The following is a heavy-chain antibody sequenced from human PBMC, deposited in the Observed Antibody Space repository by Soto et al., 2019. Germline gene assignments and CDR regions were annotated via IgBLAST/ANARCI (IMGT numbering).Heavy chain of an antibody. CDR2: IIPIFGTA. V-gene: IGHV1-69*13. CDR1: GGTFSSYA. Sequence: SVKVSCKASGGTFSSYAISWVRQAPGQGLEWMGGIIPIFGTANYAQKFQGRVTITADESTSTAYMELSSLRSEDTAVYYCALRVVGAAKWFDPWGQGTLVTVS. CDR3: ALRVVGAAKWFDP. J-gene: IGHJ5*02. D-gene: IGHD1-26*01.